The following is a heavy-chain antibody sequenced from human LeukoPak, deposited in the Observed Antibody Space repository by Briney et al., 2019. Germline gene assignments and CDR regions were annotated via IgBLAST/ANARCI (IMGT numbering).Heavy chain of an antibody. CDR1: GFTFSSYW. CDR2: INSAGSST. V-gene: IGHV3-74*01. CDR3: AKEIRTYYYGSGSFSSDP. D-gene: IGHD3-10*01. J-gene: IGHJ5*02. Sequence: GGSLRLSCAASGFTFSSYWMHWVRQAPGKGLVWVSRINSAGSSTSYADSVKGRFTISRDNSKNTLYLQMNSQRAEDTAVYYCAKEIRTYYYGSGSFSSDPWGQGTLVTVSS.